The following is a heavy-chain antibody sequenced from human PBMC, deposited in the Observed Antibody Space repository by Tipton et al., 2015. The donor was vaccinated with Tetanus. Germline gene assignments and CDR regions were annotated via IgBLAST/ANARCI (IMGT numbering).Heavy chain of an antibody. V-gene: IGHV4-59*01. D-gene: IGHD2-15*01. CDR2: IYYSGST. CDR3: ARGGLGEVGY. Sequence: LRLSCTVSGGSISSYYWSWIRQPPGKGLEWIGYIYYSGSTNYNPSLKSRVTISVDTSKNQFSLKLSSVTAADTAVYYCARGGLGEVGYWGQGTLSPSPQ. J-gene: IGHJ4*02. CDR1: GGSISSYY.